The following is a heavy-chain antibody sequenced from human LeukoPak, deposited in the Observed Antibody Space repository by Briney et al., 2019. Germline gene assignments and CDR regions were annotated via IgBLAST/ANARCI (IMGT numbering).Heavy chain of an antibody. CDR3: ARHGTISSESYFDY. V-gene: IGHV4-59*08. J-gene: IGHJ4*02. D-gene: IGHD1-14*01. CDR1: GGSVSSYY. CDR2: IHNSGRT. Sequence: KTSETLSLTCCVSGGSVSSYYWSWIRQSPGKGLEWIGYIHNSGRTNYNPSLKSRVTGFVDTSKNQVSLRLSSVTAADTAVYYCARHGTISSESYFDYWGQGALVTVSS.